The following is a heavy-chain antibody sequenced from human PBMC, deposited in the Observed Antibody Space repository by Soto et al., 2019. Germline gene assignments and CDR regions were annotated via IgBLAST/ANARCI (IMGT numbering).Heavy chain of an antibody. V-gene: IGHV3-23*01. D-gene: IGHD3-10*01. CDR3: AKDRGEQWFGELLPPSPGYFDY. CDR1: GFTFSSYA. J-gene: IGHJ4*02. CDR2: ISGSGGST. Sequence: GGSLRLSCAASGFTFSSYAMSWVRQAPGKGLEWVSAISGSGGSTYYADSVKGRFTISRDNSKNTLYLQMNSLRAEDTAVYYCAKDRGEQWFGELLPPSPGYFDYWGQGTLVTVS.